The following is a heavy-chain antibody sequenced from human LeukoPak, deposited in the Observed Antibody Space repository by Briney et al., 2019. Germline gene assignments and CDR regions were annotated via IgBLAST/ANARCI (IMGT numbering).Heavy chain of an antibody. D-gene: IGHD6-13*01. CDR1: GGSISSGGYS. Sequence: SETLSLTCAVSGGSISSGGYSWSWIRQHPGKGLEWIGYIYYSGSTYYNPSLKSRVTISVDTSKNQFSLKLSSVTAADTAVYYCARVRAAAGTGNLFDYWGQGTLVTVSS. V-gene: IGHV4-31*11. CDR3: ARVRAAAGTGNLFDY. J-gene: IGHJ4*02. CDR2: IYYSGST.